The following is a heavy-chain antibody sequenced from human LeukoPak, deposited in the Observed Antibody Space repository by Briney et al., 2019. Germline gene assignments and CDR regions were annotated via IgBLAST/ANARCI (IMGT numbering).Heavy chain of an antibody. Sequence: SETLSLTCTVSGGSTSSGNYYWGWIRQPPGKGLEWIGGISSSGNTYYNPSLKSRITISIDTSKNHFSLKLSSVSAADTAVYYCARLGAGPTYYDFWSGYSSFYFDYWGQGTPVTVSS. CDR2: ISSSGNT. CDR3: ARLGAGPTYYDFWSGYSSFYFDY. V-gene: IGHV4-39*02. D-gene: IGHD3-3*01. J-gene: IGHJ4*02. CDR1: GGSTSSGNYY.